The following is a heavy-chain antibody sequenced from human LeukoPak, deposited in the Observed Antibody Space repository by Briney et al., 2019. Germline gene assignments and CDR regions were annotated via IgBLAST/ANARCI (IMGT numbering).Heavy chain of an antibody. D-gene: IGHD4-23*01. V-gene: IGHV3-23*01. CDR3: AKPLDYGGNCVGY. CDR1: GFTFSTFA. J-gene: IGHJ4*02. Sequence: GGSLRLSCAASGFTFSTFAMIWVRQPPGKGLEWVSSIFPSGGEIHYADSVRGRFTISRDNSKSTLSLQMNSLRVEDTAIYYCAKPLDYGGNCVGYWGQGTLVTVSS. CDR2: IFPSGGEI.